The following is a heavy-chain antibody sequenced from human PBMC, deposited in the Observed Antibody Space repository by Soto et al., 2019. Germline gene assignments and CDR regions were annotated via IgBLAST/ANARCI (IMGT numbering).Heavy chain of an antibody. CDR3: AHRPSYCSGGSCYSGFDY. CDR1: GFSLSTSGVG. Sequence: QITLKESGPTLVKPTQPLTLTCTFSGFSLSTSGVGVGWIRQPPGKALEGLALIYWADDKRYSPSLKSRLTTTKDTSKNNGVLTTTNMDPVDTATYHCAHRPSYCSGGSCYSGFDYWGQGTLVTVSS. J-gene: IGHJ4*02. CDR2: IYWADDK. V-gene: IGHV2-5*02. D-gene: IGHD2-15*01.